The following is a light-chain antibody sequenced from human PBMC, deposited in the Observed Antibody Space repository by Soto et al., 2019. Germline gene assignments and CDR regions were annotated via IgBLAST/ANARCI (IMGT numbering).Light chain of an antibody. CDR1: ENIRTW. CDR3: QQYNNIGT. V-gene: IGKV1-5*01. CDR2: DAS. Sequence: DIQMTQSPSTLSASVGDRVTITCRASENIRTWLAWYQHKPGKAPKFLIYDASTLESGVPSRFSGSGSGTEFTLTISSLQPDDFATYYCQQYNNIGTFGQGTKVDIK. J-gene: IGKJ1*01.